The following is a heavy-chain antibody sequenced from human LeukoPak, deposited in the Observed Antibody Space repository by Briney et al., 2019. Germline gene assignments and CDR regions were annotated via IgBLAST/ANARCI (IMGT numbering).Heavy chain of an antibody. CDR2: IKQDGSEK. V-gene: IGHV3-7*01. Sequence: PGGSLRLSCAASEFTFSSYWMSWVRQAPGKGLEWVANIKQDGSEKYYVDSVKGRFTISRDNSKNTLYLQMNSLRADDTAVYYCAKTNDDSGNSIDWYLDFRGRGSLVTVSS. CDR3: AKTNDDSGNSIDWYLDF. CDR1: EFTFSSYW. J-gene: IGHJ2*01. D-gene: IGHD4-23*01.